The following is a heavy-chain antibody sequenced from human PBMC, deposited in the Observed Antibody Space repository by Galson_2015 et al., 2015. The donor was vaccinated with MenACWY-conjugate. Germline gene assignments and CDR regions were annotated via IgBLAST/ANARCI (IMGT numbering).Heavy chain of an antibody. V-gene: IGHV3-53*01. CDR1: GFSVSSNF. J-gene: IGHJ4*01. D-gene: IGHD5-12*01. CDR2: FDNGGRP. Sequence: SLRLSCAASGFSVSSNFMTWVRQAPGKGLEWVSVFDNGGRPYYTDSVKGRFTISRDRSTNTLFLEMNSLRAEDTAVYYCARGHTSADDHGLIDCWGHGTLVTVSS. CDR3: ARGHTSADDHGLIDC.